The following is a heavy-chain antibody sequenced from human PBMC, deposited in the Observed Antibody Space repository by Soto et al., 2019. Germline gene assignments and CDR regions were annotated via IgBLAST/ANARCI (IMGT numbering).Heavy chain of an antibody. Sequence: SETLSLTCTVSGGSISSYYWSWIRQPPGKGLEWIGYIYYSGSTNYNPSLKSRVTIAVDTSKNQFSLKLSSVTAADTAVYYCARLLDDYGDYGYFAYWGQGTLVTVSS. CDR2: IYYSGST. V-gene: IGHV4-59*01. D-gene: IGHD4-17*01. CDR1: GGSISSYY. J-gene: IGHJ4*02. CDR3: ARLLDDYGDYGYFAY.